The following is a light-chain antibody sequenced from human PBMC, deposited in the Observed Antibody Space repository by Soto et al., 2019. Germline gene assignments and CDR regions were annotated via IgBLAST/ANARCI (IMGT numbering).Light chain of an antibody. CDR1: QSVSSSY. Sequence: EIVLTQSPGTLSFSPGERATLSCRASQSVSSSYLAWYQQKPGQAPRLLIYGASSSSTGLRDRFSGSRSGTHFSITISRLEPEDSAVYSCQPYGCSPLVTFGPGTKVDIK. V-gene: IGKV3-20*01. CDR3: QPYGCSPLVT. CDR2: GAS. J-gene: IGKJ3*01.